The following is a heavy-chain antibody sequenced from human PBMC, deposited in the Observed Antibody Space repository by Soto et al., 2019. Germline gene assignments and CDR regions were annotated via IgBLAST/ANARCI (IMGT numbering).Heavy chain of an antibody. CDR3: THRSSRYFHN. V-gene: IGHV2-5*02. CDR1: GFSLSTSGVA. CDR2: IYWDNDK. Sequence: QITLKESGPTLVKPTQTLTLTCTFSGFSLSTSGVAVGWIRQPPGKALEWLALIYWDNDKRYSPSLKRRLTITKDTSQNQVVLIMTDLDPVDTATYYCTHRSSRYFHNWGQGTLVTISS. J-gene: IGHJ1*01.